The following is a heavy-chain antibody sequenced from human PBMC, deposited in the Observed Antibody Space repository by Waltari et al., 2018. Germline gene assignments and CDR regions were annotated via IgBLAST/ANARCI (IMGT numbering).Heavy chain of an antibody. J-gene: IGHJ4*02. CDR3: ANYGQLPSNGDY. CDR2: ISGPAHET. Sequence: EVRLLESGGAFVQPVGHLRLSCASYGFTFGNHYMTWVRQAPGRGLECVSTISGPAHETVYADSVKGRFTISRDNSKTTLYLQMNSLRVEDTAMYYCANYGQLPSNGDYWGQGTLVTVSS. D-gene: IGHD1-1*01. CDR1: GFTFGNHY. V-gene: IGHV3-23*01.